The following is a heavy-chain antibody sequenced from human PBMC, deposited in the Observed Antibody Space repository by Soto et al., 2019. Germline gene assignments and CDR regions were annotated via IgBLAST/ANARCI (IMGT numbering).Heavy chain of an antibody. D-gene: IGHD2-15*01. V-gene: IGHV3-23*01. CDR1: GFTFRSYA. Sequence: EVQLLESGGGLVQPGGSLRLSCAASGFTFRSYAMSWVRQAPGKGLEWVSAISGSGGSTYYADSVKGRFTISRDNSKNTLYLQMNSLRAEDTAVYYCAKDYSVVAAPYDAFDIWGQGTMVTVSS. CDR3: AKDYSVVAAPYDAFDI. CDR2: ISGSGGST. J-gene: IGHJ3*02.